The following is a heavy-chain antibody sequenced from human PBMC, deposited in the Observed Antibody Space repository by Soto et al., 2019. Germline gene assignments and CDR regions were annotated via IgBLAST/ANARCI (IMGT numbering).Heavy chain of an antibody. Sequence: GGSLRLSCAASGFTFDTYAMNWVRQAPGKGLAWVSAIGTDSNTYCADSVKGRFTISRDNSRTTLYLQMNSLRAEDTALYYCVRKNPGTRPFDYWGQGTLVTVSS. J-gene: IGHJ4*01. CDR2: IGTDSNT. CDR1: GFTFDTYA. V-gene: IGHV3-23*01. CDR3: VRKNPGTRPFDY.